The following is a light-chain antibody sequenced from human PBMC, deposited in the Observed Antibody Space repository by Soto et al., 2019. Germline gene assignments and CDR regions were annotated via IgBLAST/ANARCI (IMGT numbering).Light chain of an antibody. CDR3: QQYSTFWT. J-gene: IGKJ1*01. Sequence: DIQMSQSPSTLSASVGDRVTITCRASRSLTRWLAWCQQKPGRAPKLLIYETSILQSGVPSRFSGSGSGTDFTLTISGVQPDDIATYYCQQYSTFWTFGQGTRVEVK. CDR1: RSLTRW. CDR2: ETS. V-gene: IGKV1-5*03.